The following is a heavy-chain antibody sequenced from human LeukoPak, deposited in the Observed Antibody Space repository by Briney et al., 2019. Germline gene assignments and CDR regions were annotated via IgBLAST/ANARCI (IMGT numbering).Heavy chain of an antibody. D-gene: IGHD3-10*01. CDR1: GFTFSYYW. CDR2: IFGSGDTT. V-gene: IGHV3-23*01. CDR3: AKRNTMVRGGPSFDY. Sequence: GGSLRLSCAASGFTFSYYWMSWVRQAPGKGLEWVSIIFGSGDTTYYADSVGGRFTVSRDNSKNMLYLQMNGLRPDDTAVYYCAKRNTMVRGGPSFDYWGQGILVTVSS. J-gene: IGHJ4*02.